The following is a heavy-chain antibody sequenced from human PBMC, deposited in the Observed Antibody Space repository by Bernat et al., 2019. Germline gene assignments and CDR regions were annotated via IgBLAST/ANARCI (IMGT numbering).Heavy chain of an antibody. J-gene: IGHJ4*02. CDR3: ATSYCSGGSCYDYYFDY. CDR2: MNLNRGNT. CDR1: GYTFTSYD. D-gene: IGHD2-15*01. Sequence: QVQLVQSGAEVKKPGASVKVSCKASGYTFTSYDINWVRQATGQGLEWMGWMNLNRGNTGYAQKFQGRVTMTRNTPISTAYMELSSLRSEDTAVYYCATSYCSGGSCYDYYFDYWGQGTLVTVSS. V-gene: IGHV1-8*01.